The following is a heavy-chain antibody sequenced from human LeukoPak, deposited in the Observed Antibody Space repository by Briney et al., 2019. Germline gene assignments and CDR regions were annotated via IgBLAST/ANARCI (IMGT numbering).Heavy chain of an antibody. CDR1: GGSISSYY. V-gene: IGHV4-39*07. CDR2: IYYSGST. J-gene: IGHJ4*02. CDR3: ARDGLRFLEWFPFDY. Sequence: SETLSLTCTVSGGSISSYYWGWIRQPPGKGLEWIGSIYYSGSTYYNPSLKSRVTISVDTSKNQFSLKLSSVTAADTAVYYCARDGLRFLEWFPFDYWGQGTLVTVSS. D-gene: IGHD3-3*01.